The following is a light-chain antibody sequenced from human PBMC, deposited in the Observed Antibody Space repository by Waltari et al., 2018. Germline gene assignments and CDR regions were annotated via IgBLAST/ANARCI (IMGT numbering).Light chain of an antibody. Sequence: EIVLTQSPATLSLSPGERATLSCRASQSVSSYFAWYQQKPGQAPRLLIYDASNGATGIPARFSGSGSGTDFTLTISSLEPEDFAVYYCQQRSNWYTFGQGTKLEIK. CDR1: QSVSSY. V-gene: IGKV3-11*01. CDR2: DAS. CDR3: QQRSNWYT. J-gene: IGKJ2*01.